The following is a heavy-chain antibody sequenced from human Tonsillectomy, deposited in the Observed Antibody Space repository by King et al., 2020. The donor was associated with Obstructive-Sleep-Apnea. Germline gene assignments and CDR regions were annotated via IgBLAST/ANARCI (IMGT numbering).Heavy chain of an antibody. CDR1: GDSFSSSNW. CDR3: ARDEGDGMDV. J-gene: IGHJ6*02. CDR2: IFHSGTT. V-gene: IGHV4-4*02. Sequence: VQLQESGPVLVKPSGTLSLTCAVSGDSFSSSNWWSWVRQPPGKGLEWIGEIFHSGTTNFNPSLKSRVTMSIDKSKNQFSLNMTSVTAADTAVYYCARDEGDGMDVWGQGTTVTVSS.